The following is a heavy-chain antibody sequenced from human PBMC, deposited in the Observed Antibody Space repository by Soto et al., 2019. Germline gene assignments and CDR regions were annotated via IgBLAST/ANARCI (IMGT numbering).Heavy chain of an antibody. CDR1: GYTFTNYH. CDR2: INPNGGST. CDR3: ALPKNTLGWYNF. V-gene: IGHV1-46*01. Sequence: QVQVVQSGAEVKKPEASVKVSCKTSGYTFTNYHVHWVRQAPGQGLEWMGAINPNGGSTTYAQQLQGRGTMTSDSSTSTVYMEMGSLRSDASAVYYCALPKNTLGWYNFWGQGTLVTVS. D-gene: IGHD6-19*01. J-gene: IGHJ4*02.